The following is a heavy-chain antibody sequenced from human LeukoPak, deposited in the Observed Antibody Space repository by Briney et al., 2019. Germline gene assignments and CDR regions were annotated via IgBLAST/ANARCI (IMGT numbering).Heavy chain of an antibody. J-gene: IGHJ3*02. CDR2: ISGSGGST. CDR3: AKGGKYCSSTSSPPTVTAFDI. CDR1: GFTFSSYA. Sequence: GGSLRLSCAASGFTFSSYAMSWVRQAPGKGLEWVSAISGSGGSTYYADSVKGRFTISRDNSKNTLYLQMISLRAEDTAVYYCAKGGKYCSSTSSPPTVTAFDISGQGTMVTVSS. D-gene: IGHD2-2*01. V-gene: IGHV3-23*01.